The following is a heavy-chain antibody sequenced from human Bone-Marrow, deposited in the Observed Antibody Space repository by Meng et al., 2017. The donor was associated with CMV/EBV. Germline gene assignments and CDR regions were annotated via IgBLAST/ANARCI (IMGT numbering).Heavy chain of an antibody. J-gene: IGHJ6*02. CDR3: AKDIAAGYYYYYGMDV. CDR1: GFIFSSHS. CDR2: ISPSNRTI. V-gene: IGHV3-48*01. D-gene: IGHD6-13*01. Sequence: GESLKISCAASGFIFSSHSMNWVRQAPGKGLEWVSYISPSNRTIYYADSVKGRFTISRDNSKNTLYLQMNSLRAEDTAVYYCAKDIAAGYYYYYGMDVWAKGPRSPSP.